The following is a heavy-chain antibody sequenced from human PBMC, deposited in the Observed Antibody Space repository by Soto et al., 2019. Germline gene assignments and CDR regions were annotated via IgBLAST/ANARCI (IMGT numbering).Heavy chain of an antibody. CDR3: ARDCTSTTCYLYYYGMDV. J-gene: IGHJ6*02. CDR1: CYSIISGYY. D-gene: IGHD2-2*01. Sequence: SETLSLTCAFSCYSIISGYYWGWIRQPPGKGLEWIGSIYHSGSTYYNPSLKSRVTISVDTSKNQFSLKLSSVTAADTAVYYCARDCTSTTCYLYYYGMDVWGQGTTVTVSS. V-gene: IGHV4-38-2*01. CDR2: IYHSGST.